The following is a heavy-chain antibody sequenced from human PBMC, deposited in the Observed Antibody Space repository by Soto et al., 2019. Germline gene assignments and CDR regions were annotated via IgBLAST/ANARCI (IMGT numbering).Heavy chain of an antibody. Sequence: ASVKVSCKASGYTFTSYAMHWVRQAPGQRLEWMGWINAGNGNTKYSQKFQGRVTITRDTSASTAYMELSSLRSEDTAVYYCARDRHRDFWNGYYTGSGRVYYYYYMDVWGKGTTVTVSS. J-gene: IGHJ6*03. CDR3: ARDRHRDFWNGYYTGSGRVYYYYYMDV. CDR2: INAGNGNT. D-gene: IGHD3-3*01. V-gene: IGHV1-3*01. CDR1: GYTFTSYA.